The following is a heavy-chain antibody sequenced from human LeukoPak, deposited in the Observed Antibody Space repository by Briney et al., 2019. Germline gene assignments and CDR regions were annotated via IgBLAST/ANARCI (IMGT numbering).Heavy chain of an antibody. CDR1: GFTFSSYS. Sequence: KTGGSLRLSCAASGFTFSSYSMNWVRQAPGKGLEWVSSISSSSSYIYYADSVKGRFTISRDNAKNSLYLQMNSLRAEDTAVYYCARVVLVSGGSAFDYWGQGTLVTVSS. J-gene: IGHJ4*02. V-gene: IGHV3-21*01. D-gene: IGHD3-3*01. CDR2: ISSSSSYI. CDR3: ARVVLVSGGSAFDY.